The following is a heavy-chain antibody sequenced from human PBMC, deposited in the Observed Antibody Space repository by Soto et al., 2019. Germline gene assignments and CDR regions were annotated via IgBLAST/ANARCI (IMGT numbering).Heavy chain of an antibody. CDR2: GYYSGST. J-gene: IGHJ4*02. D-gene: IGHD2-15*01. Sequence: QLQLQESGPGLVKPSETLSLTCTVSGGSISSRSYYWGWIRQPPGKGLEWLGSGYYSGSTYYNPSLKSRVTISVDTSKNQFSLKLSSVTAADTAVYYCARYLEQIGYCSGGSCYGFDYWGQGTLVTVSS. V-gene: IGHV4-39*01. CDR3: ARYLEQIGYCSGGSCYGFDY. CDR1: GGSISSRSYY.